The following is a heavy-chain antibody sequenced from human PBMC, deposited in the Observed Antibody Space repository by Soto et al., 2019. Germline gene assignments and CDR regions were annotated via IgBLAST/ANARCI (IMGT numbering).Heavy chain of an antibody. D-gene: IGHD3-9*01. J-gene: IGHJ6*02. Sequence: AASVKVSCKASGGTFSSYTISWVRQAPGQGLEWMGRIIPILGIANYAQKFQGRVTITADKSTSTAYMELSSLRSEDTAVYYCAREPSEYYDILTGPTPPGMDVWGQGTTVTVSS. CDR2: IIPILGIA. CDR3: AREPSEYYDILTGPTPPGMDV. V-gene: IGHV1-69*04. CDR1: GGTFSSYT.